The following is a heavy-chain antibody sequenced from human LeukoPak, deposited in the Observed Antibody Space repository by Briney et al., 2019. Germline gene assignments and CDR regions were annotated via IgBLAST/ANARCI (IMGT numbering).Heavy chain of an antibody. CDR3: ARDRYGSGSYYKSWFDP. J-gene: IGHJ5*02. CDR1: GGSISSYY. D-gene: IGHD3-10*01. V-gene: IGHV4-4*07. Sequence: SETLPLTCTVSGGSISSYYWSWIRQPAGKGLEWIGRIYTSGSTNYNPSLKSRVTMSVDTSKIQFSLRLSSVTAADTAVYYCARDRYGSGSYYKSWFDPWGQGTLVTVSS. CDR2: IYTSGST.